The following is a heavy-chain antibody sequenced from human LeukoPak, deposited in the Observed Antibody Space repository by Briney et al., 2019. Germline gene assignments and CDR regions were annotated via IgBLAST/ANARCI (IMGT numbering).Heavy chain of an antibody. V-gene: IGHV4-61*09. D-gene: IGHD3-10*01. CDR2: IYISGST. J-gene: IGHJ4*02. Sequence: SETLSLTCTVSGGSISGGTYYWSWIRQSAGKGLEWIGHIYISGSTNYNPSLRSRVTISLDTSKNQFSLNLTSVTAADTAVYYCARANTYGLGRLHWGQGTLVTVSS. CDR3: ARANTYGLGRLH. CDR1: GGSISGGTYY.